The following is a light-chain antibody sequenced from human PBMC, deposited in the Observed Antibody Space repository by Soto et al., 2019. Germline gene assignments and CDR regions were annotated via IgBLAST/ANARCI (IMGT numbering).Light chain of an antibody. V-gene: IGKV3-20*01. J-gene: IGKJ5*01. CDR1: HNVNSN. CDR3: EKYGSSPPIN. CDR2: GAS. Sequence: EMVMTHSPATLSVAPGGGATLSCSASHNVNSNLAWYKQQIPGQAPRLLIYGASSRAPGIPDRFSGSGSRTDFTLTISRLEPEDFAVYYCEKYGSSPPINFGQGTRLEIK.